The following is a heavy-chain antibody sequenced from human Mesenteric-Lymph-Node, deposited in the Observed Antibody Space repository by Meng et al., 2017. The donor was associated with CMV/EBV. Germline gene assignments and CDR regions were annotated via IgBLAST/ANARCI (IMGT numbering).Heavy chain of an antibody. D-gene: IGHD6-13*01. Sequence: SGGSLSSSSYYGGWIRQPPGKGLEWIGSIYYSGSTYYNPSLKSRVTISVDTSKNQFSLKLSSVTAADTAVYYCATQGGYSSSSPPFDYWGQGTLVTVSS. CDR1: GGSLSSSSYY. J-gene: IGHJ4*02. CDR2: IYYSGST. V-gene: IGHV4-39*01. CDR3: ATQGGYSSSSPPFDY.